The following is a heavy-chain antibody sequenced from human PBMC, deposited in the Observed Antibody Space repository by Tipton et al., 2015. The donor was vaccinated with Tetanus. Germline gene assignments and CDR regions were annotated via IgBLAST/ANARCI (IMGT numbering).Heavy chain of an antibody. Sequence: TLSLTCTVPGGSISSGDYYWSWIRQPPGKGLEWIGYIYYSGSTYYNPSLKSRVTISVDTSKNQFSLKLSSVTAADTAVYYCARDPRGVGASDAFDIWGQGTMVTVSS. J-gene: IGHJ3*02. CDR3: ARDPRGVGASDAFDI. CDR1: GGSISSGDYY. D-gene: IGHD1-26*01. V-gene: IGHV4-30-4*01. CDR2: IYYSGST.